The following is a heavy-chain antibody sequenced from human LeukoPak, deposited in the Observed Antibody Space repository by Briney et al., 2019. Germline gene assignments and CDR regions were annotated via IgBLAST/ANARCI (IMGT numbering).Heavy chain of an antibody. D-gene: IGHD3-10*01. V-gene: IGHV4-39*02. J-gene: IGHJ4*02. Sequence: SETLSLTCTVSGGSISSSSYYWGWIRQPPGKGLEWIGSIYYSGSTYYNPSLKSRVTISVDTSKNQFSLKLSSVTATDTAVYYCARDYGSGSYPHWGQGTLITVSS. CDR2: IYYSGST. CDR1: GGSISSSSYY. CDR3: ARDYGSGSYPH.